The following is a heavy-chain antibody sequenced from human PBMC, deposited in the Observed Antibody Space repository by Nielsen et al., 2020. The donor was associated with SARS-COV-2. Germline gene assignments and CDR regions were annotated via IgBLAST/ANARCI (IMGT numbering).Heavy chain of an antibody. CDR1: GFTFDDYT. Sequence: GGSLRLSCAASGFTFDDYTMHWVRQAPGKGLEWVSLISWDGGSTYYADSVKGRFTISRDNAKNSLYLQMNSLRAEDTAVYYCARVPPQWLEFDYWGQGTLVTVSS. D-gene: IGHD6-19*01. J-gene: IGHJ4*02. CDR3: ARVPPQWLEFDY. CDR2: ISWDGGST. V-gene: IGHV3-43*01.